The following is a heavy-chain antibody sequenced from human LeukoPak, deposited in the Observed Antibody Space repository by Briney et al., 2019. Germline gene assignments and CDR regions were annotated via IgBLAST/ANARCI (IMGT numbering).Heavy chain of an antibody. Sequence: TATLSLTCTVSGGSISSSNYYWGWIRQPPGKGLEWIVSIRYPGYTYYNPSLKSRVTISVDTSKNQFSLKLSSVTAADTAVYYCARSAPRYCSSTSRYGGFLEFDPWGQGTLVT. V-gene: IGHV4-39*01. CDR2: IRYPGYT. CDR3: ARSAPRYCSSTSRYGGFLEFDP. J-gene: IGHJ5*02. CDR1: GGSISSSNYY. D-gene: IGHD2-2*01.